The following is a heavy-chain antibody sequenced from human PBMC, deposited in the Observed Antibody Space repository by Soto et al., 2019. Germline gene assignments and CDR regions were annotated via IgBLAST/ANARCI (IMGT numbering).Heavy chain of an antibody. CDR3: ARVLTERITIFGVVTYYFDY. Sequence: QVQLVQSGAEVKKPGASVKVSCKASGYTFTSYGISWVRQAPGQGLEWMGWISAYNGNTNYAQKLQGRVTMTTDTSXXTXYXXLRSLRSDDTAVYYCARVLTERITIFGVVTYYFDYWGQGTLVTVSS. D-gene: IGHD3-3*01. CDR2: ISAYNGNT. V-gene: IGHV1-18*01. J-gene: IGHJ4*02. CDR1: GYTFTSYG.